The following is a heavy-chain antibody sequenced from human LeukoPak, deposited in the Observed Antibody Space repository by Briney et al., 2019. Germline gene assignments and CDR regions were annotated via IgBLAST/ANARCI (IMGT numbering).Heavy chain of an antibody. V-gene: IGHV4-39*07. Sequence: SETLSLTCRGSGASTSGGTYYGGRIRQPEGKGLGWIGSIYHRGSTYYSPSLKSRVTISVDTSKNQFSLKLSSVTAADTAVYYCARGLGDGYIGYWGQGTLVTVSS. J-gene: IGHJ4*02. CDR3: ARGLGDGYIGY. D-gene: IGHD6-13*01. CDR1: GASTSGGTYY. CDR2: IYHRGST.